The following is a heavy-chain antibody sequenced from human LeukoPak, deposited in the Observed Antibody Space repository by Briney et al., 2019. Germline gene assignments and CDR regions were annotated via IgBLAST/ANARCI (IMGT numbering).Heavy chain of an antibody. Sequence: PSETLSLTCTVSGGSISSSSYYWGWIRQPPGKGLEWIGSIYYSGSTYYNPSLKSRVTISVDTSKNQFSLKLSSVTAADTAVYYCARCETLRPYYYDSSVNWFDPWGQGTLVTVSS. J-gene: IGHJ5*02. CDR2: IYYSGST. CDR1: GGSISSSSYY. CDR3: ARCETLRPYYYDSSVNWFDP. D-gene: IGHD3-22*01. V-gene: IGHV4-39*01.